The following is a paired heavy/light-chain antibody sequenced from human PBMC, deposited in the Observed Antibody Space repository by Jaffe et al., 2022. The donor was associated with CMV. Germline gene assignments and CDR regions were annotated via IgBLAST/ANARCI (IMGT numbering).Light chain of an antibody. CDR2: AKD. CDR1: SLRNNY. J-gene: IGLJ2*01. Sequence: SSELTQDPGVSVALGQTVRITCQGDSLRNNYANWYQQKPGQAPVLVIFAKDNRPSGIPDRFSGSRSENTASLTVTGAQAEDEADYYCCSRDSSGDHVFFGGGTKLTVL. CDR3: CSRDSSGDHVF. V-gene: IGLV3-19*01.
Heavy chain of an antibody. CDR3: VRDKSASSAWFDP. CDR2: INIDGTIT. V-gene: IGHV3-74*01. CDR1: GFTFTNYH. D-gene: IGHD6-6*01. Sequence: EVQVVESGGGSVQPGGSLRLSCVASGFTFTNYHMDWVRQTPGKGLVWVSHINIDGTITTYADSVKGRFTISRDNAKNTVYLQMNSLRAEDTAVYYCVRDKSASSAWFDPWGQGTLVTVSS. J-gene: IGHJ5*02.